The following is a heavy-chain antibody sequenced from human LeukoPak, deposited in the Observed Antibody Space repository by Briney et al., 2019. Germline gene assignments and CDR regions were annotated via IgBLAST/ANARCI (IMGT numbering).Heavy chain of an antibody. J-gene: IGHJ4*02. CDR3: ARGRGQGYLRDY. CDR2: IYYSGST. D-gene: IGHD5-12*01. V-gene: IGHV4-59*01. Sequence: PSETLSLTCTVSGGSISSYYWSWIRQPPGKGLEWIGYIYYSGSTNYNPSLKSRVTISVDTSKNQFSLKLSSVTAADTAVYYCARGRGQGYLRDYWGQGTLVTVSS. CDR1: GGSISSYY.